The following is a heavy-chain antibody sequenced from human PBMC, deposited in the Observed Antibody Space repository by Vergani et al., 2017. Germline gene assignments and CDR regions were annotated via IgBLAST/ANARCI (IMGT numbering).Heavy chain of an antibody. CDR2: ISSSGSTI. V-gene: IGHV3-11*01. CDR3: AGPPIMEWLLWGDAFDI. D-gene: IGHD3-3*01. J-gene: IGHJ3*02. CDR1: GFTFSDYY. Sequence: VQLVESGGGLVQPGGSLRLSCAASGFTFSDYYMSWIRQAPGKGLEWVSYISSSGSTIYYADSVKGPFTLSRDNAKNSLYLQMNSLRAEYTAVYYCAGPPIMEWLLWGDAFDIWGQGTMVTVSS.